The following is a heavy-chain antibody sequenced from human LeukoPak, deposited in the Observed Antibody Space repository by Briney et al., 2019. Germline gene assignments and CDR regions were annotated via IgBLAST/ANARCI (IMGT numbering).Heavy chain of an antibody. Sequence: GALRLSCAASGFTFSSYGMHWVRQAPGKGLEWVAVIWYDGSNKYYADSVKGRFTISRDNSKNTLYLQVNSLRAEDTAVYYCAREGFLEWLPDYWGQGTLVTVSS. CDR1: GFTFSSYG. D-gene: IGHD3-3*01. J-gene: IGHJ4*02. CDR2: IWYDGSNK. V-gene: IGHV3-33*01. CDR3: AREGFLEWLPDY.